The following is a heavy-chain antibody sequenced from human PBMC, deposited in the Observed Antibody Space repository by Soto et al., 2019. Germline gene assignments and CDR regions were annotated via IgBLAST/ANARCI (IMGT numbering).Heavy chain of an antibody. D-gene: IGHD1-26*01. CDR2: ISGYNSNT. V-gene: IGHV1-18*01. CDR1: GYSFANYG. J-gene: IGHJ4*02. CDR3: GRERQWEPVLY. Sequence: VQLVQSGGEAKRPGTSVKVSYEASGYSFANYGITWVRQAPGQGLEWMGWISGYNSNTNYAQKFEGRVTMTKDTTKSTAYLEVRSLRFDDTAVYYCGRERQWEPVLYWGQATPVTVSS.